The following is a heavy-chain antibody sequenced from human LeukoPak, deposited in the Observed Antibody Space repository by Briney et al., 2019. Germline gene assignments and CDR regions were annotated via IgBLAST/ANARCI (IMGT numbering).Heavy chain of an antibody. V-gene: IGHV1-8*01. J-gene: IGHJ4*02. Sequence: ASVKDSCKDSGYTFSNYDINWVRQATGQGLEWVGWMNPNSGNTGYAQKFQGRVTMTTNTSISTAYMELSSLRSEDTAVYYCARGYRRQFVQAYYFGDWGQGTLVTVSS. CDR3: ARGYRRQFVQAYYFGD. CDR2: MNPNSGNT. D-gene: IGHD6-6*01. CDR1: GYTFSNYD.